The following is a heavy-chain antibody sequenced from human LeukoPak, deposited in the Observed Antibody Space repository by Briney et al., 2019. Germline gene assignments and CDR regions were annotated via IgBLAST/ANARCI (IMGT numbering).Heavy chain of an antibody. CDR1: GFPFSSYS. CDR3: ARALGVVVPAASYGMDV. Sequence: GGSLRLSCAASGFPFSSYSMNWVRQAPGKGLELVSSISSSSSHIYYADSVKGRFTISRDNAKNSLYLQMNSLRAEDTAVYYCARALGVVVPAASYGMDVWGKGTTVTVSS. V-gene: IGHV3-21*01. J-gene: IGHJ6*04. D-gene: IGHD2-2*01. CDR2: ISSSSSHI.